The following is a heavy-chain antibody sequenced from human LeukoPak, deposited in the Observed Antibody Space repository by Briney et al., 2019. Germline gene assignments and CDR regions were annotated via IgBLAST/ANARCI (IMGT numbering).Heavy chain of an antibody. J-gene: IGHJ6*02. CDR1: GGTFISYA. CDR2: IIPIFGTA. D-gene: IGHD6-6*01. CDR3: ASCFMQLVYGIDV. V-gene: IGHV1-69*13. Sequence: SVKVSCKASGGTFISYAISWVRQAPGQGLEWMGGIIPIFGTANYAQKFQGRVTITADESTSTAYMELSSLRSEDTAVYYCASCFMQLVYGIDVWGQGTTVTVSS.